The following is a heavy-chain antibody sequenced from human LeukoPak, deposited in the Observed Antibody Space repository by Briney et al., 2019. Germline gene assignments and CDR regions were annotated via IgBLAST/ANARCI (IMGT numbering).Heavy chain of an antibody. D-gene: IGHD3-10*01. CDR2: ISAYNGNT. CDR3: ARDLGPGDAFDI. Sequence: ASVKVSCKASGYTFTSYGISWVRQAPGQGLEWMGWISAYNGNTNYAQKLQGRVTMTRDTSISTAYMELSRLRSDDTAVYYCARDLGPGDAFDIWGQGTMVTVSS. V-gene: IGHV1-18*01. CDR1: GYTFTSYG. J-gene: IGHJ3*02.